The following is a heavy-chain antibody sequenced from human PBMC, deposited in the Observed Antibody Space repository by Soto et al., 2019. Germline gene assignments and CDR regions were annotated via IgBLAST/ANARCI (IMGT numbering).Heavy chain of an antibody. CDR3: AASYDSGFDP. D-gene: IGHD3-3*01. CDR2: ITPNNGYT. CDR1: GYSFSTYA. V-gene: IGHV1-18*01. J-gene: IGHJ5*02. Sequence: QLQLMQSGGEAKNPGASVKVSCEASGYSFSTYAISWLRQAPGQGLEWMGLITPNNGYTNYAQKFQGRLILTTDIPSSTAYLELTSLRYYGTAMYYRAASYDSGFDPLGQGTLVSVS.